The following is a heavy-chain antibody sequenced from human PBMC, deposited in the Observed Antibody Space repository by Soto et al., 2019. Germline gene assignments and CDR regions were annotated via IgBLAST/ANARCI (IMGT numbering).Heavy chain of an antibody. CDR2: IYHSGST. D-gene: IGHD3-22*01. Sequence: SETLSLTCAVSGGSISSGGYSWSWIRQPPGKGLEWIGYIYHSGSTYYNPSLKSRVTISVDRSKNQFSLKLSSVTAADTAVYYCARGGAMIVGQQPFDYWGQRTLVNASS. V-gene: IGHV4-30-2*01. CDR1: GGSISSGGYS. J-gene: IGHJ4*02. CDR3: ARGGAMIVGQQPFDY.